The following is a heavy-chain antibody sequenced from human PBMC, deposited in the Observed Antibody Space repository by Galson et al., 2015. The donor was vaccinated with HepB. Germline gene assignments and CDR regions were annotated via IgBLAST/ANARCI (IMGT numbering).Heavy chain of an antibody. CDR1: GGTFSSYA. CDR3: AREVGCSSTSCYGLYYYYYYGMDV. CDR2: IIPIFGTA. Sequence: SVKVSCKASGGTFSSYAISWVRQAPGQGLEWMGGIIPIFGTANYAQKFQGRVTITADESTSTAYMELSSLRSEDTAVYYCAREVGCSSTSCYGLYYYYYYGMDVWGQGTTVTVSS. D-gene: IGHD2-2*01. V-gene: IGHV1-69*13. J-gene: IGHJ6*02.